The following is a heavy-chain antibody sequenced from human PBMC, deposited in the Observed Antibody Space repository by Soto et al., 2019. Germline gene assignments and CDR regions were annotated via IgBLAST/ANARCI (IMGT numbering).Heavy chain of an antibody. CDR2: IKQDGSEK. V-gene: IGHV3-7*03. CDR3: ASSETAMVTYYYYYGMDV. Sequence: GGSLRLSCAASGFTFSNYWMNWVRQAPGKGLEWVANIKQDGSEKYFVDSVKGRFTISRDNSKNTLYLQMNSLRAEDTAVYYCASSETAMVTYYYYYGMDVWGQGTTVTVSS. CDR1: GFTFSNYW. D-gene: IGHD5-18*01. J-gene: IGHJ6*02.